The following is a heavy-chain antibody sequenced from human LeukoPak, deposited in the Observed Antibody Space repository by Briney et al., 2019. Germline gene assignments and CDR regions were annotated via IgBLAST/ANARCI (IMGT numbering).Heavy chain of an antibody. Sequence: TGRSLRLSCAAFGFSFSSYGMHWVRQAPGKGLEWVAVIWYDGGNKYYADSVMGRFTISRDNSKNTLYLQMNSLRAEDTAVYYCARDVQSQLRYFDWLLNSWGRGTLVTVSS. CDR3: ARDVQSQLRYFDWLLNS. CDR2: IWYDGGNK. V-gene: IGHV3-33*01. D-gene: IGHD3-9*01. J-gene: IGHJ4*02. CDR1: GFSFSSYG.